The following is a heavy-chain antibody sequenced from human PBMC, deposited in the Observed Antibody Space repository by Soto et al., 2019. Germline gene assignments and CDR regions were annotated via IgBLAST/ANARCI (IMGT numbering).Heavy chain of an antibody. CDR3: ARQITMVRGYGMDV. CDR2: IYHSGST. J-gene: IGHJ6*02. CDR1: GGSISSSNW. V-gene: IGHV4-4*02. Sequence: SETLSLTCAVSGGSISSSNWWSWVRQPPGKGLEWIGEIYHSGSTNYNPSLKSRVTISVDKSKNQFSLKLSSVTAADTAVYYCARQITMVRGYGMDVWGQGTTVIVSS. D-gene: IGHD3-10*01.